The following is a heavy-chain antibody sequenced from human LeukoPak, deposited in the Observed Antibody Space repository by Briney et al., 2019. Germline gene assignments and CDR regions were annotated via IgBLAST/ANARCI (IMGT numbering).Heavy chain of an antibody. CDR3: ATLYYYDSSGSLIDFDY. CDR2: IRYDGSNK. Sequence: PGGSLRLSCAASGFTFSSYGMHWVRQAPGKGLEWVAFIRYDGSNKYYADSVKGRFTISRDNSKNTLYLQMNSLRAEDTAVYYCATLYYYDSSGSLIDFDYWGQGTLVTVSS. CDR1: GFTFSSYG. V-gene: IGHV3-30*02. J-gene: IGHJ4*02. D-gene: IGHD3-22*01.